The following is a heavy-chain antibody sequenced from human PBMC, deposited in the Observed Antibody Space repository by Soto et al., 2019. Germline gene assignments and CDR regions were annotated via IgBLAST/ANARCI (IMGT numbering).Heavy chain of an antibody. CDR1: GFTFSNFW. J-gene: IGHJ6*02. V-gene: IGHV3-7*04. Sequence: EVQVVESGGDLVQPGGSLRLSCAASGFTFSNFWMTWVRQTPGKGLEWVANIKPDGTEKYYVDSEKGRSTVSRDNAKNSLDLQMNSLGVEDPAVYYCARGRGLDVRGQGTTVTVSS. CDR3: ARGRGLDV. CDR2: IKPDGTEK.